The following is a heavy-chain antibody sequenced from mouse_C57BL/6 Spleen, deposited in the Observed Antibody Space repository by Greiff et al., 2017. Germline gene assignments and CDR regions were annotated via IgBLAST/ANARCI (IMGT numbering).Heavy chain of an antibody. J-gene: IGHJ1*03. Sequence: QVHVKQSGAELARPGASVKLSCKASGYTFTSYGISWVKQRTGQGLEWIGEIYPRSGNTYYNEKFKGKATLTADKSSSTAYMELRSLTSEDSAVYFCARGRDYYGSSYDWYFDVWGTGTTVTVPS. D-gene: IGHD1-1*01. CDR2: IYPRSGNT. CDR1: GYTFTSYG. V-gene: IGHV1-81*01. CDR3: ARGRDYYGSSYDWYFDV.